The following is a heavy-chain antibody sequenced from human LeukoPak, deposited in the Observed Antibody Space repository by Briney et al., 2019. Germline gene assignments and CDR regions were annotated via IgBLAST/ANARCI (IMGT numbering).Heavy chain of an antibody. Sequence: GGSLSLSCAASGFTFSSYGMHWVRPAPGKGLEWVAFIRYDGSNKYYADSVKGRFTISRDNAKNTLYLQMNSLRAEDTAVYYCASALSDWGQGTLVTVSS. CDR2: IRYDGSNK. V-gene: IGHV3-30*02. D-gene: IGHD3-16*01. CDR1: GFTFSSYG. CDR3: ASALSD. J-gene: IGHJ4*02.